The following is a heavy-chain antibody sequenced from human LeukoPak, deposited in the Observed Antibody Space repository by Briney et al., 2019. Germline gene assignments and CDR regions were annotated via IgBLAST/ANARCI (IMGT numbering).Heavy chain of an antibody. CDR3: ANYLTDSGGWYRPHE. J-gene: IGHJ4*02. CDR2: IWCDGSNK. D-gene: IGHD6-19*01. Sequence: SGGSLRLSCAASGFTFSSYGMHWVRQAPGKGLEWVAVIWCDGSNKYYADSVKGRFTISRDNSKNTLYLQMNSLRAEDTAVYYCANYLTDSGGWYRPHEWGQGTLVTVSS. CDR1: GFTFSSYG. V-gene: IGHV3-33*06.